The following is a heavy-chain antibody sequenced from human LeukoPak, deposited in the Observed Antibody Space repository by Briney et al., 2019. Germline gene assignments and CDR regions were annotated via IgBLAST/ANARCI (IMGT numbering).Heavy chain of an antibody. J-gene: IGHJ4*02. V-gene: IGHV3-30*02. CDR1: GFTFSTYG. CDR3: AKERVRGVSYFDF. Sequence: PGGSLRLSCAASGFTFSTYGMHWVRQAPGKGLEWVALIRYDGSDKDYADSVKGRFTISRDNSQNTLYLQMNSLQPDDTAVYYCAKERVRGVSYFDFWGQGSLVIVSS. D-gene: IGHD3-10*01. CDR2: IRYDGSDK.